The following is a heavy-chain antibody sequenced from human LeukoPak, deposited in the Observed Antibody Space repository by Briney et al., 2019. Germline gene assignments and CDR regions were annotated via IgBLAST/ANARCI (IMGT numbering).Heavy chain of an antibody. J-gene: IGHJ4*02. D-gene: IGHD6-19*01. CDR3: ARAPNPRYSSGWYSFDY. CDR1: GGCLSSSY. CDR2: IYTSGST. Sequence: SETLSLTCTVPGGCLSSSYCGWIRQPAGKGLEWIGRIYTSGSTNYNPSLKSRVTMSVDTSKDRSSLKLSSVTAAAAAPAYYARAPNPRYSSGWYSFDYWGQGTLVTVSS. V-gene: IGHV4-4*07.